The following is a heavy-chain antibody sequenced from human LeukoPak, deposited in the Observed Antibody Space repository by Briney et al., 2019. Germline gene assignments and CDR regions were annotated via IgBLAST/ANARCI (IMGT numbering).Heavy chain of an antibody. CDR1: GYTFTAYY. D-gene: IGHD6-19*01. Sequence: ASVKVSCKASGYTFTAYYLHWVRQAPGQGLEWMGWINPHSGGTNYAQKFQGRVTMARDTFISTAYMELTRLTSDDTAIYYCAREISVAGTMIDSWGQGTLVTVSS. V-gene: IGHV1-2*02. CDR2: INPHSGGT. J-gene: IGHJ4*02. CDR3: AREISVAGTMIDS.